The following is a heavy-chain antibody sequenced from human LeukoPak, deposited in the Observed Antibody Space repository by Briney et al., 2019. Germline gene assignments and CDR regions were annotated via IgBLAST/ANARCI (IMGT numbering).Heavy chain of an antibody. Sequence: GGSLRLSCAASGFTFSSYSMNWVRQAPGKGLEWVSAISGSGGSTYYADSVKGRFTISRDNSKNTLYLQMNSLRAEDTAVYYCARMTYYYDSSGYFFDYWGQGTLVTVSS. CDR2: ISGSGGST. J-gene: IGHJ4*02. V-gene: IGHV3-23*01. CDR1: GFTFSSYS. CDR3: ARMTYYYDSSGYFFDY. D-gene: IGHD3-22*01.